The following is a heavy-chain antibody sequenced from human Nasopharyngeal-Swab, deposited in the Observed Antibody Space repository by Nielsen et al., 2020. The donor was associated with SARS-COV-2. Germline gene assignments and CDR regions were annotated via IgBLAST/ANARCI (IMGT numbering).Heavy chain of an antibody. J-gene: IGHJ4*02. Sequence: SETLSLTCSVSGGSLRDNNYYWTSIRQPPGKGLEWIGSMSYSGVTFYNPSLRNRVTLSVDTSKNLLSRKLDSVTAADTALYYCARHSRVTTVVVVTLFDFWGQGIQVTVSS. CDR3: ARHSRVTTVVVVTLFDF. V-gene: IGHV4-39*01. D-gene: IGHD3-22*01. CDR2: MSYSGVT. CDR1: GGSLRDNNYY.